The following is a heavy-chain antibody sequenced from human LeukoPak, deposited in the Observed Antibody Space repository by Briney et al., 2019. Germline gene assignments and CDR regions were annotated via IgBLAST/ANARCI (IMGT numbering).Heavy chain of an antibody. D-gene: IGHD2-8*02. CDR3: AKDFLRLVPDAFDI. V-gene: IGHV3-23*01. CDR1: GFTSSSYA. J-gene: IGHJ3*02. Sequence: GRSLRPSCAPSGFTSSSYAISWVRPAPGEGLEWVSAISGSVGSTYYADSVKGRFTISRDNSKNTLYLEMNRLRAEDTAVYYCAKDFLRLVPDAFDIWGQGTMVTVSS. CDR2: ISGSVGST.